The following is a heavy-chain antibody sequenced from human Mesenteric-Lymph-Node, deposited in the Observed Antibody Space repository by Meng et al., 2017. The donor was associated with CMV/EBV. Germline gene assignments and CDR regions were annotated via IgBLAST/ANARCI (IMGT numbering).Heavy chain of an antibody. CDR2: IYYSGST. Sequence: SETLSLTCTVSGGSISRGGYYWSWIRQHPGKGLEWIGYIYYSGSTYYNPSLKSRVTISVDTSKNQFSLKLSSVTAADTAVYYCARGEEFYNTLTGYYNEIAIAYWGQGTLVTVSS. J-gene: IGHJ4*02. CDR3: ARGEEFYNTLTGYYNEIAIAY. CDR1: GGSISRGGYY. D-gene: IGHD3-9*01. V-gene: IGHV4-31*03.